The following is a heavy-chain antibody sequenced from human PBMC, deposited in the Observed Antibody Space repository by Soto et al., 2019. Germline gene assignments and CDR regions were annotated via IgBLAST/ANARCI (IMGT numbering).Heavy chain of an antibody. J-gene: IGHJ4*02. CDR2: IYYSGSS. D-gene: IGHD1-1*01. CDR1: GGSVNSGYYY. CDR3: AGGLVGQLDRRGQFEY. V-gene: IGHV4-61*01. Sequence: QLLESGPGLVTPSETLSLTCTVSGGSVNSGYYYWNWIRQPPGKGLEWIGYIYYSGSSNYTPSLKSRVTISIATSKNQLSLKLRSVTAADTAVYYFAGGLVGQLDRRGQFEYWGQGTLVTVSS.